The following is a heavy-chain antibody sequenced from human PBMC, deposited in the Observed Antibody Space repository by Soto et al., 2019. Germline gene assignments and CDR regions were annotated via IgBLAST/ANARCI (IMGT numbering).Heavy chain of an antibody. J-gene: IGHJ4*02. V-gene: IGHV3-30*18. CDR1: GFTFSSYG. D-gene: IGHD6-13*01. CDR3: AKVAGDYIDY. CDR2: ISYDGSNK. Sequence: PGGSLGLSCAASGFTFSSYGMHWVRQAPGKGLEWVAVISYDGSNKYYADSVKGRFTISRDNSKNTLYLQMNSLRAEDTAVYYCAKVAGDYIDYWGQGALVTVPQ.